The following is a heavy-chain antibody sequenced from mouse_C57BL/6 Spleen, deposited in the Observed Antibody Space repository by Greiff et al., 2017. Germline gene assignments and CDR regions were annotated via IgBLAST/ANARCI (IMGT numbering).Heavy chain of an antibody. CDR1: GFTFSSYA. D-gene: IGHD2-2*01. CDR2: ISDGGSYT. J-gene: IGHJ2*01. CDR3: AREPLMVTRYFDY. Sequence: EVMLVESGGGLVKPGGSLKLSCAASGFTFSSYAMSWVRQTPEKRLEWVATISDGGSYTYYPDNVKGRFTISRDNAKNNLYLQMSHLKSEDTAMYYCAREPLMVTRYFDYWGQGTTLTVSS. V-gene: IGHV5-4*01.